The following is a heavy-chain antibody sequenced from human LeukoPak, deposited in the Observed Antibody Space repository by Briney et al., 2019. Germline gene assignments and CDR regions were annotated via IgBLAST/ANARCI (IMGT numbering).Heavy chain of an antibody. CDR3: AKTLELIVVVVAATPEGFDY. D-gene: IGHD2-15*01. CDR1: GFTFSSYS. Sequence: PGGSLRLSCAASGFTFSSYSMNWVRQAPGKGLEWVSAISGSGGSTYYADSVKGRFTISRDNSKNTLYLQMNSLRAEDTAVYYCAKTLELIVVVVAATPEGFDYWGQGTLVTVSS. CDR2: ISGSGGST. V-gene: IGHV3-23*01. J-gene: IGHJ4*02.